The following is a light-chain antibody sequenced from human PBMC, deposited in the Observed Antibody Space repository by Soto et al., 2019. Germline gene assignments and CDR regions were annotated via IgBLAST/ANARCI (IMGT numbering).Light chain of an antibody. J-gene: IGLJ3*02. Sequence: QSALTQPRSVSGSPGQSVTISCTGTSSDVGGYNHVSWYQQHPGKVPKFMIYDVSKRPSGVSNRFSGSKSGDTASLTISGLQAEDEADYYCTSFARGSTLVFGGGTKVTVL. CDR2: DVS. CDR3: TSFARGSTLV. CDR1: SSDVGGYNH. V-gene: IGLV2-11*01.